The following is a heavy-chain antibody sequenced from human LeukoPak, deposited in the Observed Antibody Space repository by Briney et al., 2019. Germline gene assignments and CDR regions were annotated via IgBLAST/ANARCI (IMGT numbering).Heavy chain of an antibody. V-gene: IGHV4-59*01. J-gene: IGHJ4*02. CDR3: ARGTYYYDSSGYQPFDY. Sequence: PETLSLTCTVSGGSISSYYWSWIRQPPGKGLEWIGYIYYSGSTNYNPSLKNRVTISVDTSKNQFSLKLSSVTAADTAVYYCARGTYYYDSSGYQPFDYWGQGTLVTVSS. D-gene: IGHD3-22*01. CDR2: IYYSGST. CDR1: GGSISSYY.